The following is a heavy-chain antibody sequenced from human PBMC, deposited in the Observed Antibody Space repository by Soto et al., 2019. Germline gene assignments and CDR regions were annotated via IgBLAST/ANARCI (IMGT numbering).Heavy chain of an antibody. V-gene: IGHV1-69*12. Sequence: QVHLEQSGAEVKKPGSSVKVSCKASGGTFRTAAVSWVRQAPGQGLEWLGGIMPVFRKPEYAQKFQCRVTITADESTSTAYMELSGLRSDDTAVYYCARDNDRPQLGGNYYYILDVWGQGTTITVSS. CDR2: IMPVFRKP. J-gene: IGHJ6*02. CDR3: ARDNDRPQLGGNYYYILDV. CDR1: GGTFRTAA. D-gene: IGHD2-8*01.